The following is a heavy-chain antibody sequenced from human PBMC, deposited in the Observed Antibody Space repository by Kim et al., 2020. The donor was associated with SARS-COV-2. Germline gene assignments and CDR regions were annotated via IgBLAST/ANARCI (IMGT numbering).Heavy chain of an antibody. D-gene: IGHD6-13*01. J-gene: IGHJ6*02. CDR1: GFTFSSYW. CDR3: ARGLGSSSWFGTMDYYYGMDV. CDR2: INSDGSST. Sequence: GGSLRLSCAASGFTFSSYWMHWVRQAPGKGLVWVSRINSDGSSTSYADSVKGRFTISRDNAKNTLYLQMNSLRAEDTAVYYCARGLGSSSWFGTMDYYYGMDVWGQGTTVTVSS. V-gene: IGHV3-74*01.